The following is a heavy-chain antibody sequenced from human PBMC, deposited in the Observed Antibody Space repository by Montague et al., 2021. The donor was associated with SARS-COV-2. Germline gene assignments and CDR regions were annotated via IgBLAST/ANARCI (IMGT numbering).Heavy chain of an antibody. J-gene: IGHJ6*03. D-gene: IGHD2-2*03. CDR1: GFTFSSYS. V-gene: IGHV3-21*01. CDR3: ARVSMDIVVELAASELYYYYMDV. Sequence: SLRLSCAASGFTFSSYSMNWVRQAPGKGLEWVSSISGSSDYIHYADSLKGRFTISRDNAKNSLYLQMNSLRAEDTAVYYCARVSMDIVVELAASELYYYYMDVWGKGTTVTVSS. CDR2: ISGSSDYI.